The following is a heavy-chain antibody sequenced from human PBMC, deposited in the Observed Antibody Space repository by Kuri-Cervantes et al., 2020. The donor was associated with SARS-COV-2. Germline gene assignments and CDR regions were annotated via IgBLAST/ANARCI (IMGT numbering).Heavy chain of an antibody. Sequence: GESLKISCAASGFTFSGYSMNWVRQAPGKGLEWVSSISSSSSYIYYADSVKGRFTISRDNAKNSLYLQMNSLRAEDTAVYYCAKDQGDDYYDSSGYYGWGVVDYWGQGTLVTVSS. CDR1: GFTFSGYS. V-gene: IGHV3-21*01. J-gene: IGHJ4*02. CDR3: AKDQGDDYYDSSGYYGWGVVDY. D-gene: IGHD3-22*01. CDR2: ISSSSSYI.